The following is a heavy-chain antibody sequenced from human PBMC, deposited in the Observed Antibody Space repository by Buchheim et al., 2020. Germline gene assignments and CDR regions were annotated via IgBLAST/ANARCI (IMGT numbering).Heavy chain of an antibody. CDR3: ARGAGSCSSTSCYFLFDP. V-gene: IGHV4-30-2*01. CDR2: IYHSGST. Sequence: QLQLQESDSGPVKPSQTLSLTCAVSGGSISSGGYSWSWIRQPPGKGLEWIGCIYHSGSTNYNPSLKSRVTISVDTSKNQFSLKLISVTDADTAVYYCARGAGSCSSTSCYFLFDPWGQGTL. J-gene: IGHJ5*02. CDR1: GGSISSGGYS. D-gene: IGHD2-2*01.